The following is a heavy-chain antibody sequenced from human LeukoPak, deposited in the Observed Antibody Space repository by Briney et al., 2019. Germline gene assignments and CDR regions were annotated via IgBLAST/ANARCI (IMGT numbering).Heavy chain of an antibody. CDR3: ARETNDFWSGYRGGWFDP. D-gene: IGHD3-3*01. J-gene: IGHJ5*02. Sequence: SETLSLTCTVSGGSISSYYWSWIRQPPGKGLEWIGYIYYSGSTNYNPSLKSRVTISVDTSKNQFSLKLSSVTAEDTAVYYCARETNDFWSGYRGGWFDPWGQGTLVTVSS. CDR1: GGSISSYY. V-gene: IGHV4-59*01. CDR2: IYYSGST.